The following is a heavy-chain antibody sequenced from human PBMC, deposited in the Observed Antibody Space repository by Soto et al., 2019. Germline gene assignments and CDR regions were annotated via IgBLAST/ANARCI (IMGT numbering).Heavy chain of an antibody. V-gene: IGHV1-69*02. J-gene: IGHJ1*01. CDR2: IIPILGIA. CDR3: ARNNYYGITFQH. Sequence: QVQLVQSGAEVKKPGSSVKVSCKASGGTFSSYTISWVRQAPGQGLEWMGRIIPILGIANYAQKFQGRVTITADKSTSTAYMELSSLRSEDTDVYYCARNNYYGITFQHWGQGTLVTVSS. D-gene: IGHD3-10*01. CDR1: GGTFSSYT.